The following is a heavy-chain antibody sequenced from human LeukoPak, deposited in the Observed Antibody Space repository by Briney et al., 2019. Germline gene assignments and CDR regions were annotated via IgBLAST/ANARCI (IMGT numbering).Heavy chain of an antibody. CDR2: INHSAST. CDR1: GGSFSGYY. V-gene: IGHV4-34*01. D-gene: IGHD3-3*01. Sequence: SETLSLTCAVYGGSFSGYYWSWIRQPPGKGLEWIGEINHSASTNYNPSLKSRVTISVDTSKNQFSLKLSSVTAADTAVYYCARALGYDFWSGYYTGNWFDPWGQGTLVTVSS. CDR3: ARALGYDFWSGYYTGNWFDP. J-gene: IGHJ5*02.